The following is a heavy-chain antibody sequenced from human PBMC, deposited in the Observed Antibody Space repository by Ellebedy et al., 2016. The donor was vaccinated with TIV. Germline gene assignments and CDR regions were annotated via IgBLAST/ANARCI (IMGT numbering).Heavy chain of an antibody. J-gene: IGHJ4*02. CDR2: VYTDGST. CDR1: GGSISSGSYH. D-gene: IGHD3-10*01. V-gene: IGHV4-61*02. CDR3: ATSDYYGSGSYFDY. Sequence: SETLSLXCTVSGGSISSGSYHWTWIRQPAGKGLEWIGRVYTDGSTKYNPSLKSRLTMSEDTPNAQFSLKLTSVTAADTAVYYCATSDYYGSGSYFDYWGQGSLVAVSS.